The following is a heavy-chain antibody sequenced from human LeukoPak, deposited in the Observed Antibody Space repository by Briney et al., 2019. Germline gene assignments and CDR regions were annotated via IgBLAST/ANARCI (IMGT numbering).Heavy chain of an antibody. CDR1: GGSFSGYY. J-gene: IGHJ3*02. Sequence: SETLSLTCAVYGGSFSGYYWSWIRQPPGKGLEWIGEINHSGSTNYNPSLKSRVTISVDMSKNQFSLKLSSVIAADTAVYYCAGWEQRRDAFDIWGQGTMVTVSS. V-gene: IGHV4-34*01. CDR2: INHSGST. CDR3: AGWEQRRDAFDI. D-gene: IGHD1-26*01.